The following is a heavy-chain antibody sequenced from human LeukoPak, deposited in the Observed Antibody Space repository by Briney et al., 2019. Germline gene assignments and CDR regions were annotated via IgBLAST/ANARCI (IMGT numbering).Heavy chain of an antibody. Sequence: ASVKVSCKVSGYTLTELSMHWVRQAPGKGLEWMGGFDPEDGETIYAQKFQGRVAMTEDTSTDTAYMELSSLRSEDTAVYYCATDPTTVTTLGYYWGQGTLVTVSS. CDR3: ATDPTTVTTLGYY. CDR1: GYTLTELS. V-gene: IGHV1-24*01. J-gene: IGHJ4*02. D-gene: IGHD4-17*01. CDR2: FDPEDGET.